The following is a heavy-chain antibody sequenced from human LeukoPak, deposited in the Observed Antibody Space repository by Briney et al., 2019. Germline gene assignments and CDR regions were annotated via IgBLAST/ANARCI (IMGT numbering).Heavy chain of an antibody. V-gene: IGHV3-30*02. Sequence: GGSLRLSCAASGFTFSSYGMHWVRQAPGKGLEWVAFIRYDGSNKYYADSVKGRFTISRDNSKNTLYLQMNSLRADDTAVYYCARDPPKYSRDAFDIWGQGTMVTVSS. CDR1: GFTFSSYG. D-gene: IGHD2-21*01. J-gene: IGHJ3*02. CDR2: IRYDGSNK. CDR3: ARDPPKYSRDAFDI.